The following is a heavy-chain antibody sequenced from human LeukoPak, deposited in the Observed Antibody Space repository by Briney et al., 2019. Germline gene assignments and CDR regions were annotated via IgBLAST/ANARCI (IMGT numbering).Heavy chain of an antibody. V-gene: IGHV3-33*01. J-gene: IGHJ4*02. D-gene: IGHD5-18*01. Sequence: GGSLRLSCAASGFTFSSYGMHWVRRAPGKGLEYVAVVRYTGSNQYYTDAVKGRFTISRDNSKHTLYLDMNILRADDAAVYYCARDSKIQSWLYYFDYWGQGTLVTVSS. CDR1: GFTFSSYG. CDR3: ARDSKIQSWLYYFDY. CDR2: VRYTGSNQ.